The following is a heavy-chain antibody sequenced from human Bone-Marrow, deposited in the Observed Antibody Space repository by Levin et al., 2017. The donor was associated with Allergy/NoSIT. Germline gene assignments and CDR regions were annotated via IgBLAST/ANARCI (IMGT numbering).Heavy chain of an antibody. Sequence: SETLSLTCTVSGVSITSGNYYWSWIRQPAGKGLEWIGHIYTSGNTNYNPSLKSRVTISVDTSKNQFSLKLRSVTAADTAVYYCARVLQYYYYCRDVWGKGTTVTVSS. V-gene: IGHV4-61*09. D-gene: IGHD5-24*01. CDR2: IYTSGNT. J-gene: IGHJ6*03. CDR3: ARVLQYYYYCRDV. CDR1: GVSITSGNYY.